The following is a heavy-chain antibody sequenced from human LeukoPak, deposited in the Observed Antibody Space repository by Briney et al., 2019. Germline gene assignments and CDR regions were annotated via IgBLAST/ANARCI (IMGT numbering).Heavy chain of an antibody. CDR1: GFTFSSYA. D-gene: IGHD5-18*01. CDR3: AKTRGYSYGLVYFFDC. J-gene: IGHJ4*02. CDR2: ISGSGGST. V-gene: IGHV3-23*01. Sequence: GGSLRLSCAASGFTFSSYAMSWVPQAPGKGLEWVSAISGSGGSTYYADSVKGRFTISRDNSKNTLYLQMNSLRAEDTAVYYCAKTRGYSYGLVYFFDCWGEGTLVTVSS.